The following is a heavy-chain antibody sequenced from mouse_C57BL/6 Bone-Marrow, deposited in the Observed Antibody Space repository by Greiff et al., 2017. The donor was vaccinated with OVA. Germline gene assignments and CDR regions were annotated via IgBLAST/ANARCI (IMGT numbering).Heavy chain of an antibody. CDR3: ARELDGYYFDY. J-gene: IGHJ2*01. CDR1: GYTFTSYW. CDR2: IHPNSGST. D-gene: IGHD1-1*01. Sequence: VQLQQPGAELVKPGASVKLSCKASGYTFTSYWMHWVKQRPGQGLEWIGMIHPNSGSTNYNEKFKSKATLTVDKSCSTAYMQLSSLTSEDSAVYYCARELDGYYFDYWGQGTTLTVSS. V-gene: IGHV1-64*01.